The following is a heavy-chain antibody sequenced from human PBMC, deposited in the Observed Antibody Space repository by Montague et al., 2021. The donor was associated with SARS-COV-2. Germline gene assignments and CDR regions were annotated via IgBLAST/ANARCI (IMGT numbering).Heavy chain of an antibody. Sequence: SETLSLTCAVYGGSFIDYYWSWIRQPPGKGLEWIGEINHSGNTKYNPSLKSRVTISVDTSKNQFSLKLSSVTVADTAVYYCARGTKRVFTYGYDSSGYASDYWGQGTLVTVSS. D-gene: IGHD3-22*01. V-gene: IGHV4-34*01. CDR3: ARGTKRVFTYGYDSSGYASDY. CDR1: GGSFIDYY. CDR2: INHSGNT. J-gene: IGHJ4*02.